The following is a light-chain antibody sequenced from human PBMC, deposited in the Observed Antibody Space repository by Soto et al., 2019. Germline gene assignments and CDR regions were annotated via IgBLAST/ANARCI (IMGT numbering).Light chain of an antibody. CDR3: QKYGSSPWT. V-gene: IGKV3-15*01. J-gene: IGKJ1*01. Sequence: EIVMTQSPVTLSVSPGERATLSCRASQSVSFNLAWYQQKPGQAPRLLIYGASTRATATPARFSGSGSGTEYTLTISSLQPEDAATYYCQKYGSSPWTFGQGTKVDI. CDR2: GAS. CDR1: QSVSFN.